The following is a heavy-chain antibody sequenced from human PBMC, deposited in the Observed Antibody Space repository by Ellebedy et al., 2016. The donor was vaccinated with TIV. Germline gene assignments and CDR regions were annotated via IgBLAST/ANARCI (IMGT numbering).Heavy chain of an antibody. CDR1: GFTFSSYR. J-gene: IGHJ3*02. Sequence: ESLKISCAASGFTFSSYRMNRVRQPPGKGLEGSGSIYYSGSTYYNPSLKSRVTISVDTSKNQFSLHLRSVTAADTAVYYCARGSHYMIEVVITSDAFDIWGQGTMVTVSS. D-gene: IGHD3-22*01. CDR2: IYYSGST. V-gene: IGHV4-38-2*01. CDR3: ARGSHYMIEVVITSDAFDI.